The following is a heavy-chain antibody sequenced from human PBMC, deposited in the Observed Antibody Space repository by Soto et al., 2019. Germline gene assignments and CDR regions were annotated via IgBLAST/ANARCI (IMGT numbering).Heavy chain of an antibody. CDR2: ISYDGSNK. CDR3: ARVDSGYDFDY. Sequence: PGXSLRLSCAASGFTFSSSAIHWVFQAPGKGLEWVAVISYDGSNKYYADSVKGRFTISRDNSKNTLYLQMKSLRAEDTAVYYCARVDSGYDFDYWGQGTLVTVSS. D-gene: IGHD5-12*01. J-gene: IGHJ4*02. V-gene: IGHV3-30-3*01. CDR1: GFTFSSSA.